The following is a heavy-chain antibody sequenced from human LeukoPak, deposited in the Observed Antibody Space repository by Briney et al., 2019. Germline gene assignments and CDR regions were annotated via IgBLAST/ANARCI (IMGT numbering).Heavy chain of an antibody. CDR3: ATSPRYKQQLGYFDY. Sequence: GGSLRLSCAASGLTFSSYAMHWVRQAPGKGLEWVAVISFDETSKYYADSVKGRFTISRDSPKNTLYLQMNSLRPEDTAVYYCATSPRYKQQLGYFDYWGQGTLVTVSS. CDR1: GLTFSSYA. V-gene: IGHV3-30-3*01. J-gene: IGHJ4*02. CDR2: ISFDETSK. D-gene: IGHD6-13*01.